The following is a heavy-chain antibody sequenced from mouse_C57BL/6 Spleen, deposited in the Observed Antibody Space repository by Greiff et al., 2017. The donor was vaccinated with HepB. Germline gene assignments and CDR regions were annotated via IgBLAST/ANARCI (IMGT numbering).Heavy chain of an antibody. CDR3: NVPYYCGYAMDY. J-gene: IGHJ4*01. D-gene: IGHD1-1*01. CDR2: IDPEDGDT. Sequence: EVQLQQSGAELVRPGASVKLSCTASGFNIKDYYMHWVKQRPEQGLEWIGRIDPEDGDTEYAPKFQGKATMTADTSSNTAYLQLSSLTSEDTVVYYCNVPYYCGYAMDYWGQRTSVTVSS. CDR1: GFNIKDYY. V-gene: IGHV14-1*01.